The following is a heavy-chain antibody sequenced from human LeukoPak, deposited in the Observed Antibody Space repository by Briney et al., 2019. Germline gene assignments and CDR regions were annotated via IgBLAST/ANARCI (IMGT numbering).Heavy chain of an antibody. J-gene: IGHJ4*02. V-gene: IGHV3-20*04. Sequence: GGSLRLSCAASGFTFDDYGMSWVRQAPGKGLEWVSGINWNGGSTGYADSVKGRFTISRDNAKNSLYLQMNSLRAEDTALYYCARGRGYNFEYYFDYWGQGTLVTVSS. D-gene: IGHD5-18*01. CDR1: GFTFDDYG. CDR2: INWNGGST. CDR3: ARGRGYNFEYYFDY.